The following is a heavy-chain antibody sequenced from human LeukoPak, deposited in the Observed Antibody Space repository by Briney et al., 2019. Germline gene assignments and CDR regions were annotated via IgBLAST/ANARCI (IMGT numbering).Heavy chain of an antibody. CDR1: GFSVSINY. Sequence: GGSLRLSCAASGFSVSINYMTWVRQAPGKGLEWVSVFYSAGYTYYADSVKGRFTISRDNSENTVYLQMNSLKIEDTAVYYCARGGGKYPFDNWGQGTLVTVSS. D-gene: IGHD1-26*01. V-gene: IGHV3-66*01. CDR3: ARGGGKYPFDN. CDR2: FYSAGYT. J-gene: IGHJ4*02.